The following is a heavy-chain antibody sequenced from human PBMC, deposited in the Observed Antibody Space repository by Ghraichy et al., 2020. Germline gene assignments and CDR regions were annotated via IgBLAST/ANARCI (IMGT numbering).Heavy chain of an antibody. V-gene: IGHV1-18*04. D-gene: IGHD3-3*01. J-gene: IGHJ4*02. CDR2: ISAYNGNT. Sequence: ASVKVSCKASGYTFTSYGISWVRQAPGQGLEWMGWISAYNGNTNYAQKLQGRVTMTTDTSTSTAYMELRSLRSDDTAVYYCARFEIFGVVIIPYFDYWGQGTLVTVSS. CDR1: GYTFTSYG. CDR3: ARFEIFGVVIIPYFDY.